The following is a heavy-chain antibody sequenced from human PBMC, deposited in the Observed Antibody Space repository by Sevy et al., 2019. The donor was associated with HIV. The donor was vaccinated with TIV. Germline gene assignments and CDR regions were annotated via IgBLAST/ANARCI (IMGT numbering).Heavy chain of an antibody. Sequence: SETLSLTCSVSGGSISSYYWNWIRQPPGKGLERIGYIYSSGSTNYNPSLKSRVTISVDMSTNQFSLKLSSVTAAATAVYSCARSHLAFCGGDCFSPYYFDSWGQGTLVTVSS. J-gene: IGHJ4*02. CDR2: IYSSGST. V-gene: IGHV4-59*01. CDR1: GGSISSYY. D-gene: IGHD2-21*01. CDR3: ARSHLAFCGGDCFSPYYFDS.